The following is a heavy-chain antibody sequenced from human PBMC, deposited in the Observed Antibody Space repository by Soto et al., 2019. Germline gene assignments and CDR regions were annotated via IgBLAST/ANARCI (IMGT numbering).Heavy chain of an antibody. CDR3: ARSSYYGSGSYDYYYGMDV. CDR2: IIPIFGTA. CDR1: GGTFSSYA. Sequence: SVRVSCKASGGTFSSYAISWVRQAPGQGLEWMGGIIPIFGTANYAQKFQGRVTITADESTSTAYMELSSLRSEDTAVYYCARSSYYGSGSYDYYYGMDVWGQGTTVTVSS. J-gene: IGHJ6*02. D-gene: IGHD3-10*01. V-gene: IGHV1-69*13.